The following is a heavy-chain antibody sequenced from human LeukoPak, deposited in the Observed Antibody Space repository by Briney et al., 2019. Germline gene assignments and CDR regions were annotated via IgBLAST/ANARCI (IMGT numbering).Heavy chain of an antibody. CDR2: IYYSGST. Sequence: TSETLSLTCTVSGGSISSYYWSWIRQPPGKGLEWIGYIYYSGSTTYNPSLKSRVTISVDTSKNQFSLKLSSVTAADTAVYYCARARDYYDSSGRRDAFDIWGQGTMVTVSS. J-gene: IGHJ3*02. D-gene: IGHD3-22*01. V-gene: IGHV4-59*08. CDR3: ARARDYYDSSGRRDAFDI. CDR1: GGSISSYY.